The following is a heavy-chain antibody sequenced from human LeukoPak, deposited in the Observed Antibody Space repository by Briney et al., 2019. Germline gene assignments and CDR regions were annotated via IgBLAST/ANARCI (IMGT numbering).Heavy chain of an antibody. CDR2: ISSIGST. CDR3: ARDPTAVTKGLDI. CDR1: GGSISSHY. Sequence: PSETLSLTCTVSGGSISSHYWSWIPQPPGKGLEWIGYISSIGSTNYNPSLKSRVTISVDTSKNQFSLKLTSVTAADTAVYFCARDPTAVTKGLDIWGQGTMVTVSS. V-gene: IGHV4-59*11. J-gene: IGHJ3*02. D-gene: IGHD4-17*01.